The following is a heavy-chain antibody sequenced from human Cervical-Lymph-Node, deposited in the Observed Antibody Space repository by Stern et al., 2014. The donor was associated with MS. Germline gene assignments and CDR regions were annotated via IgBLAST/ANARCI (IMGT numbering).Heavy chain of an antibody. Sequence: DQLVESGPGLVKPSETLSLTCTVSGDSITRHYCTWIRQPPGKPLEWIGSLSGSGSTNYNPSLKRRVTISEDTSKNQFSLNLSSVAAADTAVYFCALGASTWINRGQGTLVTVSS. CDR3: ALGASTWIN. CDR2: LSGSGST. D-gene: IGHD1/OR15-1a*01. J-gene: IGHJ4*02. CDR1: GDSITRHY. V-gene: IGHV4-59*11.